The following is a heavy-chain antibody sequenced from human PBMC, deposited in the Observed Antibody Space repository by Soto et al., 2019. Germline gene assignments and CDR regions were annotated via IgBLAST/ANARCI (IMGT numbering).Heavy chain of an antibody. D-gene: IGHD3-3*01. V-gene: IGHV3-23*01. CDR2: ISGSGGST. CDR3: AKHIEWYPEYFQH. CDR1: GFTFSSYA. J-gene: IGHJ1*01. Sequence: EVQLLESGGGLVQPGGSLRLSCAASGFTFSSYAMSWVRQAPGKGLEWVSAISGSGGSTYYADSVKGRFTISRDNSKNTLYLQMNSLRSEDTAVYYCAKHIEWYPEYFQHWGQGTLVTVSS.